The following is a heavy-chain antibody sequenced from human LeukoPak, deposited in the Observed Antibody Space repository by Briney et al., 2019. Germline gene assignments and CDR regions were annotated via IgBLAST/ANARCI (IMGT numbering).Heavy chain of an antibody. V-gene: IGHV3-30-3*01. Sequence: PGGSLRLSCAASGFTFSSYAMHWVRQAPGKGLEWVAVISYDGSNKYYADSVKGRFTISRDNSKNTLYLQMNSLRAEDTAVYYCARARAPYSSGWSDDAFDIWGQGTMVTVSS. D-gene: IGHD6-19*01. CDR3: ARARAPYSSGWSDDAFDI. CDR2: ISYDGSNK. CDR1: GFTFSSYA. J-gene: IGHJ3*02.